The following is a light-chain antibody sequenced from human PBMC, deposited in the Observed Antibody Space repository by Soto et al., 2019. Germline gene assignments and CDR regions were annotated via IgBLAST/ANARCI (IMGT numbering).Light chain of an antibody. J-gene: IGKJ1*01. CDR2: DVS. CDR1: QSISNW. Sequence: DIQMTQSPSTLPASVGDRVTITCRASQSISNWLAWFQQRPGKAPKLLIYDVSSLESGVPSRFSGSGSGTEFTLTISSLQPDDFATYYCQQYNSYSWTFGQGTKVDIK. V-gene: IGKV1-5*01. CDR3: QQYNSYSWT.